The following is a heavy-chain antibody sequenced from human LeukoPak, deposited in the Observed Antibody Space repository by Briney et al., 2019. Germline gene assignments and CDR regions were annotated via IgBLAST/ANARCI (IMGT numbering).Heavy chain of an antibody. V-gene: IGHV3-15*05. Sequence: GGSLRLSCAASGLIFSNAWMSWVRQAPGKGLEWVGRIKSKTDGGTTEYAAPVKGRFTISRDDSRNTLYLQMNSLKTEDTAVYYCTTGRVQFDSWGQGTLVTVSS. CDR2: IKSKTDGGTT. CDR1: GLIFSNAW. J-gene: IGHJ5*01. CDR3: TTGRVQFDS.